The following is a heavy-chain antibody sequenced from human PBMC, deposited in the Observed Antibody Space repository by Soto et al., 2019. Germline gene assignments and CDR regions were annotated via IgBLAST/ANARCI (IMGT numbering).Heavy chain of an antibody. D-gene: IGHD3-3*01. CDR2: IYYSGST. J-gene: IGHJ6*02. V-gene: IGHV4-39*01. CDR1: GGCISSSSYY. Sequence: LSLTCTVSGGCISSSSYYCGWIRQPPGKGLEWIGSIYYSGSTYYNPSLKSRVTISVDTSKNQFSLKLSSVTAADTAVYYCASSYDFWSGYYGMDVWGQGTTVTVSS. CDR3: ASSYDFWSGYYGMDV.